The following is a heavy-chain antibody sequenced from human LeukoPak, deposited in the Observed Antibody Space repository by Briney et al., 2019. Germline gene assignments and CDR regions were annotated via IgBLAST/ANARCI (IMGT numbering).Heavy chain of an antibody. CDR2: IRSDGSDK. J-gene: IGHJ4*02. Sequence: GGSLRLSCTESGLIFSSYGMHWVRQAPGKGLEWVAFIRSDGSDKYYADSVEGRFSISRSNSKNTLWLQMNSLRAEDTAMYYCAISSGSGRHSYYFDFWGQGTLVTVSS. CDR1: GLIFSSYG. CDR3: AISSGSGRHSYYFDF. V-gene: IGHV3-30*02. D-gene: IGHD3-10*01.